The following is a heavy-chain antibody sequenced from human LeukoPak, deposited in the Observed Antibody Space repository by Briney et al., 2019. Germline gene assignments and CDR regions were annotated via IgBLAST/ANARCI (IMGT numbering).Heavy chain of an antibody. CDR3: ARGDGGPQNWFDP. Sequence: GRSLRLSCAASGFTFNSYALHWVRQAPGKGLEWVAVKSYDGSNKYCTDSVKGRFTISRDNSKNTLYLQMNSLRADDTAVYYCARGDGGPQNWFDPWGQGTLVTVSS. V-gene: IGHV3-30*04. CDR2: KSYDGSNK. D-gene: IGHD4-23*01. CDR1: GFTFNSYA. J-gene: IGHJ5*02.